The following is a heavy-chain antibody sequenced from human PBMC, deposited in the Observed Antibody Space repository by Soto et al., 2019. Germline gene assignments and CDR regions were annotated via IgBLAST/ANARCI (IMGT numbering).Heavy chain of an antibody. D-gene: IGHD3-3*01. CDR2: IYYSGST. Sequence: PSETLSLTCTVSGGSISSYYWSWIRQPPGKGLEWIGYIYYSGSTNYNPSLKSRVTISVDTSKNQFSLKLSSVTAADTAVYYCARRYGSFLAYGGQGTLVPVSP. V-gene: IGHV4-59*08. CDR3: ARRYGSFLAY. J-gene: IGHJ4*02. CDR1: GGSISSYY.